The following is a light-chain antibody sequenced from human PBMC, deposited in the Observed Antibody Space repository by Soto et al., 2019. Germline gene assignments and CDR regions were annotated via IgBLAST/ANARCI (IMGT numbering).Light chain of an antibody. J-gene: IGKJ5*01. CDR1: QSSNY. CDR3: QQHNQWPIT. Sequence: VVLTQSPGTLSLSPGERATLSCRASQSSNYLAWYQQRPGQPPRLLIYGASSRATGIPARFSGSGSGTEFTLTINSLQSEDSAVYYCQQHNQWPITFGQGTRLEIK. V-gene: IGKV3D-15*01. CDR2: GAS.